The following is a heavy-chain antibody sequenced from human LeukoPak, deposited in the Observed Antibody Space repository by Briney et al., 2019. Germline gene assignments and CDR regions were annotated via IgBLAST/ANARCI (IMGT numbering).Heavy chain of an antibody. V-gene: IGHV3-15*01. J-gene: IGHJ4*02. CDR1: GFTFSNAW. CDR2: IRSKTDGETT. Sequence: GGSLRLSCAASGFTFSNAWMNWVRQAPGKGLEWVGRIRSKTDGETTDYAAPVKGRFTISRGDSKNTLYLQMNSLQTEDTAVYYCTGGTYLFDYWGQGTLVTVSS. CDR3: TGGTYLFDY.